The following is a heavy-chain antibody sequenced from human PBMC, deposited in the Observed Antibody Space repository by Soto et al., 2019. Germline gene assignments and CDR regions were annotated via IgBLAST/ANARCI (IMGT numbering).Heavy chain of an antibody. Sequence: GGSLRLSCAASGFTFSSYAMSWVRQAPGMGLQWVAAISTSGTITDYADSVKGRFTISRDNSKDTLYLQMHNLRTEDTAVYFCAKGKSCGDACYSLLDSWGLGVLVTVSS. CDR3: AKGKSCGDACYSLLDS. CDR2: ISTSGTIT. D-gene: IGHD2-21*02. J-gene: IGHJ4*02. CDR1: GFTFSSYA. V-gene: IGHV3-23*01.